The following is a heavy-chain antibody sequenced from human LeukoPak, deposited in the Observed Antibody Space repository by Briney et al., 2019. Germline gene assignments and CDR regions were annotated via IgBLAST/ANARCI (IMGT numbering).Heavy chain of an antibody. D-gene: IGHD4-17*01. CDR3: AREAYGDLLSYFDY. CDR1: GGSISSYY. J-gene: IGHJ4*02. Sequence: SETLSLTCTVSGGSISSYYWGWIRQPPGKGLEWIGYIYYSGSTNYNPSLKSRVTISVDTSKNQFSPKLSSVTAADTAVYYCAREAYGDLLSYFDYWGQGTLVTVSS. V-gene: IGHV4-59*01. CDR2: IYYSGST.